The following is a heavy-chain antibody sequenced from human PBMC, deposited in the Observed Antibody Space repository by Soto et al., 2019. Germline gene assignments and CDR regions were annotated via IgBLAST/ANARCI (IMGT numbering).Heavy chain of an antibody. Sequence: QMQLQQWGAGLLKPSETLSLTCVVYGGSLNGYYWSWIRQPPGKGLEWIGEIYHSGSTNYNPSLKSRVTILIDTSKNQFSLKLSSVTAAAAALYYCARVSSGGPLDYWGQGTLVTVSS. CDR3: ARVSSGGPLDY. D-gene: IGHD3-10*01. CDR2: IYHSGST. CDR1: GGSLNGYY. V-gene: IGHV4-34*01. J-gene: IGHJ4*02.